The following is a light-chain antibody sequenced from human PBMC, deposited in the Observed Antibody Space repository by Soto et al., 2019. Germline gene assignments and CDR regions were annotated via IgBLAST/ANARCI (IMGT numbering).Light chain of an antibody. CDR3: SSYTSSPPLT. V-gene: IGLV2-14*01. Sequence: QAVLTQPDSVSVSLDQSITISCSGTISDVGGYDYVSWYHQYPGKAPKLIIYEVANRPSGLSYRFSGSKSGNTASLTISGLQAEDEADYFCSSYTSSPPLTLGGGTKVTVL. J-gene: IGLJ2*01. CDR2: EVA. CDR1: ISDVGGYDY.